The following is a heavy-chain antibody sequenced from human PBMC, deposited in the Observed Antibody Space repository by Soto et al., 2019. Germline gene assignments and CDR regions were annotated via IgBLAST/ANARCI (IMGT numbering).Heavy chain of an antibody. J-gene: IGHJ5*02. Sequence: GGSVRLSCAASRFTLSIYAMSCFGQAPGKGLEWVSAISGSGGSTYYADSVKGRFTISRDNSKNTLYLQMNSLRAEDTTVYYCAKRVLVASSPADHPDGNAVPRQRASDP. CDR1: RFTLSIYA. CDR3: AKRVLVASSPADHPDGNAVPRQRASDP. D-gene: IGHD2-15*01. V-gene: IGHV3-23*01. CDR2: ISGSGGST.